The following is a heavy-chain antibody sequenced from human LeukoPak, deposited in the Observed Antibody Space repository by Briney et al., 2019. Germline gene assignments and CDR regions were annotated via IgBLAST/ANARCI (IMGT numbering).Heavy chain of an antibody. Sequence: PGRSVRLSCAPSGFSFSTSGMHWVRQAPGKGLEWVGFLQNDGSEKYFADSVKGRFTISRDNSKNTLYLQMNSLRAEDTAVYYCARESSRIAIGTLDFWGQGTLVTVSS. CDR1: GFSFSTSG. J-gene: IGHJ4*02. V-gene: IGHV3-33*05. CDR3: ARESSRIAIGTLDF. CDR2: LQNDGSEK. D-gene: IGHD6-13*01.